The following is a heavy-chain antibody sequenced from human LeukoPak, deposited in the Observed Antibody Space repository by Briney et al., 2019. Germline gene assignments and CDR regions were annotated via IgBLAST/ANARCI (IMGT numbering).Heavy chain of an antibody. CDR1: GYTFTSYD. CDR3: ASSVTQLGDWFDP. V-gene: IGHV1-8*01. D-gene: IGHD4-11*01. J-gene: IGHJ5*02. CDR2: MNPNSGNT. Sequence: ASVKVSCKASGYTFTSYDINWVRQAPGQGLEWMGWMNPNSGNTGYAQKFQGRVTMTRNTSISTAYMELSSLRSEDTAVYYCASSVTQLGDWFDPWGQGTLVTVSS.